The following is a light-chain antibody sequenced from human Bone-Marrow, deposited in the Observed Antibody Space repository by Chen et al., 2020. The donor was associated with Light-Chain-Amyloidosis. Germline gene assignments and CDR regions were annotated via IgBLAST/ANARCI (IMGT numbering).Light chain of an antibody. Sequence: QSALTQPPSVSGSPGQSVTISCTGSSSDVVGYNYVSWYQHHPRKAPKLMIYEVTMRPSVVTARFSGSRSGSTASLTVSGLQAEDAADYCCASYAGTTLYVFGSGTKVTVL. CDR1: SSDVVGYNY. CDR3: ASYAGTTLYV. J-gene: IGLJ1*01. CDR2: EVT. V-gene: IGLV2-8*01.